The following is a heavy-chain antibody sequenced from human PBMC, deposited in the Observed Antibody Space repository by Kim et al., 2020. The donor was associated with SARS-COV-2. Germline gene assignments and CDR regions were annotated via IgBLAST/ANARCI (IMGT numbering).Heavy chain of an antibody. CDR3: ARERGIKAFDT. CDR2: IHSTGST. Sequence: SETLSLTCAVSGGSITGYYWSWIRQPPGKGPEWIGYIHSTGSTNYNPSLKSRVTISVDTSKNQFSLKLSSVTAADTAVFYCARERGIKAFDTWGQGTVVT. D-gene: IGHD6-13*01. V-gene: IGHV4-59*01. CDR1: GGSITGYY. J-gene: IGHJ3*02.